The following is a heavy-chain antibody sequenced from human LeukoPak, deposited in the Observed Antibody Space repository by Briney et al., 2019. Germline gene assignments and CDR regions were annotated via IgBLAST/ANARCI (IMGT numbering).Heavy chain of an antibody. CDR1: GFTFTRYS. J-gene: IGHJ4*02. V-gene: IGHV3-21*01. Sequence: PGGSLRLSCAASGFTFTRYSMNWVRQAPGKGLEWVSSISSSSSYIYYADSVKGRFTISRDNAKNSLYLQMNSLRAEDTAVYYCARGVGDMTTVTPPGYWGQGTLVTVSS. D-gene: IGHD4-17*01. CDR3: ARGVGDMTTVTPPGY. CDR2: ISSSSSYI.